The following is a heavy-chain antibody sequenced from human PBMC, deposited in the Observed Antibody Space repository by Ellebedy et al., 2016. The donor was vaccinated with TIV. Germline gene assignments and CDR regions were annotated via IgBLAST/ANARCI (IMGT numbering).Heavy chain of an antibody. CDR1: GGSISSSYW. Sequence: SETLSLTCVVSGGSISSSYWWSWVRPSPGKGLEWIGEIFHRGGTNYNRSLKSRVTISVDKSKNQFSLKLSTVTAADTAVYYCARRQHKWFDPWGQGTLVTVSS. CDR2: IFHRGGT. V-gene: IGHV4-4*02. J-gene: IGHJ5*02. CDR3: ARRQHKWFDP.